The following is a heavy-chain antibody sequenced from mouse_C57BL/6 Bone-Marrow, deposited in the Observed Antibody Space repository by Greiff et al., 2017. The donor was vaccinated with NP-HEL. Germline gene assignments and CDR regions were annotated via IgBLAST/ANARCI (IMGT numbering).Heavy chain of an antibody. J-gene: IGHJ2*01. Sequence: VQLQQSGPELVKPGASVKISCKASGYAFSSSWMNWVKQRPGKGLEWIGRIYPGDGDTNYNGKFKGKATLTADKSSSTAYMQLSSLTSEDSAVCFCARETYYSNCDWGQGTTLTVSS. D-gene: IGHD2-5*01. CDR1: GYAFSSSW. V-gene: IGHV1-82*01. CDR3: ARETYYSNCD. CDR2: IYPGDGDT.